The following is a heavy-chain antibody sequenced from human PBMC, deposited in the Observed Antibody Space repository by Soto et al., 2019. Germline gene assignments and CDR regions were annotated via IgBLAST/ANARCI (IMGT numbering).Heavy chain of an antibody. Sequence: EVQLVESGGDLVQPGGSLRLSCAASGFTFSNYDMHWVRQATGKGLEWVSTISTAGNTYSQGSVKGRFTISRENAKNSLYLQMNSLRVDDTAVYYCARGRDSGLYYFDYWGRWNLVTVCS. CDR3: ARGRDSGLYYFDY. D-gene: IGHD2-21*01. CDR1: GFTFSNYD. J-gene: IGHJ4*02. CDR2: ISTAGNT. V-gene: IGHV3-13*01.